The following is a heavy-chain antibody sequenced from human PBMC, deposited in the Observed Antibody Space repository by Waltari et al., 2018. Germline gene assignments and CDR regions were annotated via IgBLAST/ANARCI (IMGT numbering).Heavy chain of an antibody. J-gene: IGHJ6*03. D-gene: IGHD3-3*01. CDR2: IYYSGST. CDR1: GGSISSGDYY. CDR3: ARETTLYYDFWSGPPGYYYMDV. V-gene: IGHV4-30-4*08. Sequence: QVQLQESGPGLVKPSQTLSITCTVSGGSISSGDYYWSWIRQPPGKGRAWIGYIYYSGSTYYNPSLKSRVTISVDTSKNQFSLKLSSVTAADTAVYYCARETTLYYDFWSGPPGYYYMDVWGKGTTVTISS.